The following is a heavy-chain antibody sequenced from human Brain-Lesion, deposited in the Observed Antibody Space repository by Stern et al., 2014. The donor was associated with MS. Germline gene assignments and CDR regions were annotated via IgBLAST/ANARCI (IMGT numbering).Heavy chain of an antibody. CDR2: IFPRDSNT. CDR1: GYLFDDYW. CDR3: GISPATPSGYDRFDY. Sequence: EVQLVESGAEVKKPGESLKISCEASGYLFDDYWIGWVRQMSGRGLELVAIIFPRDSNTRYSPAVQGQVTISAEQSISTPYFQLRGLRASAPAMYSCGISPATPSGYDRFDYWGQGALVTVSS. J-gene: IGHJ4*02. V-gene: IGHV5-51*03. D-gene: IGHD5-12*01.